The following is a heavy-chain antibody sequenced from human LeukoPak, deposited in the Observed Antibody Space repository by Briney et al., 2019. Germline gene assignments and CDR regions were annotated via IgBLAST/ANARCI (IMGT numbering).Heavy chain of an antibody. CDR2: IYYSGST. J-gene: IGHJ6*01. V-gene: IGHV4-59*08. CDR3: ESAAGLYGSGYYSSYYYYYGMDV. D-gene: IGHD3-22*01. Sequence: AETLSLTCTVSGGSISSYYWSWIRQPPGKGLEWSGYIYYSGSTNYNPSLKSRVTISVDTSQNQFSLKLSSATAADTAVYYCESAAGLYGSGYYSSYYYYYGMDVWGQGTRVTVPS. CDR1: GGSISSYY.